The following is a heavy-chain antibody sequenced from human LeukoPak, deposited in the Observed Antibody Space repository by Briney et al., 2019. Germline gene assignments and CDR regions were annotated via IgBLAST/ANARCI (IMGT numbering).Heavy chain of an antibody. D-gene: IGHD3-22*01. V-gene: IGHV5-51*01. CDR2: IYPGDSDT. CDR1: GHSFTSYW. CDR3: ARHDSSGYYADY. Sequence: GGSLRLSYKGSGHSFTSYWIGWVRQMPGKGLEWMGIIYPGDSDTRYSPSFQGQVTISADKSISTAYLQWSSLKASDTAMYYCARHDSSGYYADYWGQGTLVTVSS. J-gene: IGHJ4*02.